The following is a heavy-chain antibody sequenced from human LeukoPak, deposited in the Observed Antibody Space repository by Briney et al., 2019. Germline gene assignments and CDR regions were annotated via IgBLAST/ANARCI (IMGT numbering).Heavy chain of an antibody. D-gene: IGHD2/OR15-2a*01. Sequence: GGSLRLSCAASGFTFSSCELSWVRQAPAKGLEWVSYISSSGSIIYYADSVKGRPTISRDSAKNSLYLQMNSLRAEDTAVYYCARHDCHSNSDAFDVWGQGTMVTVSS. CDR3: ARHDCHSNSDAFDV. CDR1: GFTFSSCE. V-gene: IGHV3-48*03. CDR2: ISSSGSII. J-gene: IGHJ3*01.